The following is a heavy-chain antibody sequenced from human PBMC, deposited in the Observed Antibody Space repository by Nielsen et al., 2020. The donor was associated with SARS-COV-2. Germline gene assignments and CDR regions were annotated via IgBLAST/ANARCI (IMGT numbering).Heavy chain of an antibody. CDR1: GFTFSSYA. CDR2: ISSSGSTI. Sequence: GESLKISCAASGFTFSSYAMSWVRQAPGKGLEWVSAISSSGSTIYYADSVKGRFTISRDNAKNSLYLQMNSLRAEDTAVYYCARGDIVVVYWGQGTLVTVSS. CDR3: ARGDIVVVY. V-gene: IGHV3-21*04. J-gene: IGHJ4*02. D-gene: IGHD2-2*01.